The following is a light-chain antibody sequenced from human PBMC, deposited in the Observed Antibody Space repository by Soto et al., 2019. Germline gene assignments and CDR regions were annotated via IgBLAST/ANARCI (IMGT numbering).Light chain of an antibody. CDR2: DAS. V-gene: IGKV3-11*01. J-gene: IGKJ5*01. CDR1: QSVSSY. Sequence: LLTKSAGPRSLSPGEAVTLSCRASQSVSSYLAWYQQKPGQAPRLLIYDASNRATGIPDRFSGSGSGTDFTLTISSLEPEDFAVYYCQQRRNWPNSLKFGQGTRLEIK. CDR3: QQRRNWPNSLK.